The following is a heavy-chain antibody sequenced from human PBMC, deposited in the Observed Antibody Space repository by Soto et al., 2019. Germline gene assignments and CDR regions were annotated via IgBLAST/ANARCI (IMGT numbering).Heavy chain of an antibody. J-gene: IGHJ4*02. CDR1: GGTLSSYT. V-gene: IGHV1-69*08. D-gene: IGHD2-15*01. Sequence: QVQLVQSGAEVKKPGSSVKVSCKASGGTLSSYTFSWVRQAPGQGLEGMGRVIPNLGVTNYAKKFQARFKIVVDTSTSTAYRELNSLRYEHTGVYYCARDKGYCSDTSCPDFDYWGQGPLVTVSS. CDR3: ARDKGYCSDTSCPDFDY. CDR2: VIPNLGVT.